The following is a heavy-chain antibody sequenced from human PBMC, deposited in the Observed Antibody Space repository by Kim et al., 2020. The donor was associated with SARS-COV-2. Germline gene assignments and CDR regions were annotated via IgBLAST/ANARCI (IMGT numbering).Heavy chain of an antibody. D-gene: IGHD3-10*01. CDR1: GYSISSGYY. J-gene: IGHJ5*02. Sequence: SETLSLTCTVSGYSISSGYYWGWIRQSPGKGLEWIGNIHHSGNTYYNPSLKSRVTISVDTSKNQFSLKLSSVIATDTAIYYCARDGGSGTAFRGERFDPWGQGTLVTVSS. CDR3: ARDGGSGTAFRGERFDP. V-gene: IGHV4-38-2*02. CDR2: IHHSGNT.